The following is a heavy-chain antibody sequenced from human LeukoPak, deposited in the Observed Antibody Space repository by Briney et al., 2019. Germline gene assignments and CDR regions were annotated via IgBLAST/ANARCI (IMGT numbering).Heavy chain of an antibody. Sequence: SETLSLTCAVSGGSVSSSGFYWAWVRQPPGKGLEYIGTISSSGITYYDSSLKSRVTISVDTSKNQFSLKLSSVTAADTAVYYCARGRSWPYNYYGSGSRTTTIDYWGQGTLVTVSS. CDR2: ISSSGIT. CDR1: GGSVSSSGFY. CDR3: ARGRSWPYNYYGSGSRTTTIDY. J-gene: IGHJ4*02. D-gene: IGHD3-10*01. V-gene: IGHV4-39*01.